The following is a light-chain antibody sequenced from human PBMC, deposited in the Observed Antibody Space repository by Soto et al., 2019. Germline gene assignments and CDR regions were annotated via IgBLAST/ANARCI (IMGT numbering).Light chain of an antibody. CDR2: AAS. CDR1: QTITNY. J-gene: IGKJ3*01. Sequence: DIQMTQSPSSLSASVGVRVTITCRASQTITNYLHWYQQKPGKAPKLLISAASTLQSGVPSRLSGSGSGTDFTLTISSLQPEDFATYYCRQSYSARFTFGPGTKVDIK. V-gene: IGKV1-39*01. CDR3: RQSYSARFT.